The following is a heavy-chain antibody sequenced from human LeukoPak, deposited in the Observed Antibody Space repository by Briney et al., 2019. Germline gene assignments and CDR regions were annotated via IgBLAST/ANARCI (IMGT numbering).Heavy chain of an antibody. CDR1: GGSFSGYY. Sequence: SETLSLTCAVYGGSFSGYYWSWIRQPPGKGLEWIGYIYHSGSTYYNPSLKSRVTISVDRSKNQFSLKLSSVTAADTAVYYCARGQLWQNYYFDYWGQGTLVTVSS. CDR2: IYHSGST. V-gene: IGHV4-34*01. D-gene: IGHD5-18*01. J-gene: IGHJ4*02. CDR3: ARGQLWQNYYFDY.